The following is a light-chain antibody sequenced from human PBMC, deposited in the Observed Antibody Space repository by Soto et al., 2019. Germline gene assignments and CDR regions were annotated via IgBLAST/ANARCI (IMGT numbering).Light chain of an antibody. V-gene: IGKV3-20*01. CDR1: QSVRSNS. Sequence: EIVLTPSPGTLSLSPGERATLSCRASQSVRSNSFAWYQQKPGQAPRLLIYAASTRATGIPDRFSGSGSGTDFTLTISRLEPEDFAVYYCQQYQFGTSQAFGQGTKVDIK. CDR3: QQYQFGTSQA. CDR2: AAS. J-gene: IGKJ1*01.